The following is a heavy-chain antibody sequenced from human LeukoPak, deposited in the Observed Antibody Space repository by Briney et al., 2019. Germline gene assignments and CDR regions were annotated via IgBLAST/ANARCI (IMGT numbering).Heavy chain of an antibody. J-gene: IGHJ6*03. CDR2: IYHSGST. D-gene: IGHD2-15*01. V-gene: IGHV4-30-2*01. CDR1: GGSTSSGNYY. CDR3: ARNTPGYYCMDV. Sequence: PSETLSLTCTVSGGSTSSGNYYWSWIRQPPGKGLEWIGYIYHSGSTYYNPSLKSRVTVSVDGSKNQFSLELSSVTAADTAVYYCARNTPGYYCMDVWGTGTTVTVSS.